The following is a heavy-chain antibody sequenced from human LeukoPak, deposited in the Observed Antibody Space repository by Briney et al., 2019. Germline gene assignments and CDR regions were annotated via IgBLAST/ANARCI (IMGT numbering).Heavy chain of an antibody. CDR1: GGSISSYS. D-gene: IGHD5-18*01. CDR2: IYSSGST. J-gene: IGHJ5*02. Sequence: SETLSLTCTVSGGSISSYSWSWIRQPPGKGLEWIGDIYSSGSTNYNPSLKSRVTISLDTPKNQFSLKLSSVTAADTAVYYCARQPGADTAMPSLGFDPWGQGTLVTVSS. CDR3: ARQPGADTAMPSLGFDP. V-gene: IGHV4-59*08.